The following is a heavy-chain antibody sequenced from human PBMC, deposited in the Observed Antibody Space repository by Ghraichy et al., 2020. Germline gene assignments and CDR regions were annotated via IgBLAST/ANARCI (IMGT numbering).Heavy chain of an antibody. V-gene: IGHV4-30-2*01. J-gene: IGHJ4*02. Sequence: SETLSLTCSVSGGSISSNNYSWNWIRQPPGRGLECIGYIYRSGSTYYNPSLKSRVTMSVDRSKNQFSLKLSSVTAADTAVYYCARGGGPFDYWGQGTLVTVSS. D-gene: IGHD3-16*01. CDR1: GGSISSNNYS. CDR2: IYRSGST. CDR3: ARGGGPFDY.